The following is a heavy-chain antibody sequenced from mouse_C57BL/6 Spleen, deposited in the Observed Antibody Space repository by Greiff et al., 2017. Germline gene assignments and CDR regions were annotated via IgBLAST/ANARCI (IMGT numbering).Heavy chain of an antibody. CDR2: IRSKSNNYAT. Sequence: EVQGVESGGGLVQPKGSLKLSCAASGFSFNTYAMNWVRQAPGKGLEWVARIRSKSNNYATYYADSVKDRFTISRDDSESMLYLQMNNLKTEDTAMYYCVRHEGDYDVGVYFDYWGQGTTLTVSS. CDR3: VRHEGDYDVGVYFDY. CDR1: GFSFNTYA. D-gene: IGHD2-4*01. J-gene: IGHJ2*01. V-gene: IGHV10-1*01.